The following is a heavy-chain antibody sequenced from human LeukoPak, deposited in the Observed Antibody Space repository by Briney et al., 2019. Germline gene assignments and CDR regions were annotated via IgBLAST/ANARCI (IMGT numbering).Heavy chain of an antibody. CDR2: INHSGST. J-gene: IGHJ4*02. CDR3: GSRFRNWANRKTYYFDY. D-gene: IGHD7-27*01. CDR1: GGSFSGYY. V-gene: IGHV4-34*01. Sequence: PSETLSLTCAVYGGSFSGYYWSWIRQPPGKGLEWIGEINHSGSTNYNPSLKSRVTISVDTSKNQFSLKLSSVTAADTAVYYCGSRFRNWANRKTYYFDYWGQGTLVTVSS.